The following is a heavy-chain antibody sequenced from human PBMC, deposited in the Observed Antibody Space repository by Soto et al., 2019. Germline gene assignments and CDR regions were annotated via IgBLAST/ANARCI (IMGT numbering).Heavy chain of an antibody. V-gene: IGHV3-7*01. CDR3: VRVSAHCDGGSCYPFDS. J-gene: IGHJ4*02. CDR2: IKQDGSEK. Sequence: EVQLVESGGGLVQPGGSLKLSCAASGFIFSNYWMTWVRQVPGKGLEWVANIKQDGSEKYYVDSMKGRFTSSRDNAKNSLYLQMNSLRAEDTAVYYCVRVSAHCDGGSCYPFDSWGQGTLVTVS. D-gene: IGHD2-15*01. CDR1: GFIFSNYW.